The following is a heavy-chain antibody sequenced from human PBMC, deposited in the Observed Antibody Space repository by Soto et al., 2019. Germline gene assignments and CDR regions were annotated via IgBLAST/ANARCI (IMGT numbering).Heavy chain of an antibody. CDR3: ARRYGSNLDY. CDR2: IYYSGGT. V-gene: IGHV4-59*08. Sequence: QVQLQESGPGLVKPSETLSLTCTVSGGSISSYYWSWIRQPPGKGLEWIGYIYYSGGTNYNPSLKSRVTISVASSKNHFSLKLSSVTAADTAVYYCARRYGSNLDYWGQGTLVTVSS. J-gene: IGHJ4*02. CDR1: GGSISSYY. D-gene: IGHD2-15*01.